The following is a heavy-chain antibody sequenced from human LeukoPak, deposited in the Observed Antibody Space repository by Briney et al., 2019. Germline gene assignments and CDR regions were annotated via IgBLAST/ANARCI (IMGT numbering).Heavy chain of an antibody. J-gene: IGHJ4*02. V-gene: IGHV4-39*01. D-gene: IGHD3-22*01. CDR2: LYYRGTT. Sequence: PSATLSLTCSVSGGSITDDNYYWGWIRQPPAKELEWIGALYYRGTTSYMPSLKSRVTISVDTSKNQFSLKLDSVTAADTSVYYCARHRYYYDKSAFSFDSWGQGTLVTV. CDR3: ARHRYYYDKSAFSFDS. CDR1: GGSITDDNYY.